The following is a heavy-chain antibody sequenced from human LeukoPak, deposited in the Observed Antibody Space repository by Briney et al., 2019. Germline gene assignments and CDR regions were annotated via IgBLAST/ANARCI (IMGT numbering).Heavy chain of an antibody. V-gene: IGHV3-48*04. CDR2: TSSSSNPI. Sequence: GGSLRLSCAASGFTFNTYGMNWVRQAPGKGLEWLSYTSSSSNPIYYADSVKGRFTISRDNAKNLLYLQMNSLRAEDTAVYYCAREDLVGITWAFDLWGQGTVVTVSS. CDR1: GFTFNTYG. J-gene: IGHJ3*01. CDR3: AREDLVGITWAFDL. D-gene: IGHD1-20*01.